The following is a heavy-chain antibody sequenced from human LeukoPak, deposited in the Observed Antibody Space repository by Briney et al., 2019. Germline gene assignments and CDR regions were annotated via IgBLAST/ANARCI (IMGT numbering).Heavy chain of an antibody. CDR3: ARDPRTTVTTSYYYYGMDV. V-gene: IGHV4-34*01. D-gene: IGHD4-17*01. J-gene: IGHJ6*04. CDR1: GGSFSGYY. Sequence: SETLSLTCAVYGGSFSGYYWSWIRQPPGKGLEWNGEINHSGSTNYNPSLKSRVTISVDTSKNQFSLKLSSVTAADTAVYYCARDPRTTVTTSYYYYGMDVWGKGTTVTVSS. CDR2: INHSGST.